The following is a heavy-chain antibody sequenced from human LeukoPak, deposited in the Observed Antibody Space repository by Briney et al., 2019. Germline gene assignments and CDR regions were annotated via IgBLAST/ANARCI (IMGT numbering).Heavy chain of an antibody. CDR2: ISHRGGA. CDR1: GGSLSGYY. J-gene: IGHJ4*02. CDR3: ARFADSEPIDT. Sequence: SETLSLTCVVSGGSLSGYYLTWIRQAPGKGLEWIGDISHRGGAAYNPSLKSRASVSLDTSKNQFSPYVTSVTAADTAVYFCARFADSEPIDTWGQGTRVTVSS. V-gene: IGHV4-34*01. D-gene: IGHD2-21*01.